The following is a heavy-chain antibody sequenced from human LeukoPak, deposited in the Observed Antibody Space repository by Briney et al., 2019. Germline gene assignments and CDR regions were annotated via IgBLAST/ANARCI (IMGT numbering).Heavy chain of an antibody. Sequence: GGSLRLSCAASGFTFSSYAMSWVRQAPGKGLEWVSAISGSGGSTYYADSVRGRFTISRDNSKNTLYLQMNSLRAEDTAVYYCAKSDHIVVVPAALDYWGQGTLVTVSS. J-gene: IGHJ4*02. V-gene: IGHV3-23*01. D-gene: IGHD2-2*01. CDR2: ISGSGGST. CDR3: AKSDHIVVVPAALDY. CDR1: GFTFSSYA.